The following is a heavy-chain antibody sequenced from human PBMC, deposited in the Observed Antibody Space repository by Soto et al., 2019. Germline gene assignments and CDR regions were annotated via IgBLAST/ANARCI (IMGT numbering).Heavy chain of an antibody. Sequence: KLSETLSLTCTVSGGSISSYYWSWIRQPPGKGLEWIGYIYYSGSTNYNPSLKSRVTISVDTSKNQFSLKLSSVTAADTAVYYCARENNVLPGGYFDYWGQGTLVTVSS. V-gene: IGHV4-59*12. CDR1: GGSISSYY. CDR3: ARENNVLPGGYFDY. J-gene: IGHJ4*02. CDR2: IYYSGST. D-gene: IGHD3-10*01.